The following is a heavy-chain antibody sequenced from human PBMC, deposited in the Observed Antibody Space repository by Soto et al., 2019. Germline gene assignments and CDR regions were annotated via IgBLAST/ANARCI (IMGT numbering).Heavy chain of an antibody. Sequence: QVQLVQSGAEVKKPGSSVKISCKASGGTFRTNAFSWVRQAPGQGLEWMGGIIPIFPTPDYAQKFQGRVTITADESTTTTDMELSSLGSEDTATYYCARDKDRQHLGGNYYYIMDVWGQGTTVTVSS. D-gene: IGHD3-3*02. CDR1: GGTFRTNA. J-gene: IGHJ6*02. CDR3: ARDKDRQHLGGNYYYIMDV. CDR2: IIPIFPTP. V-gene: IGHV1-69*12.